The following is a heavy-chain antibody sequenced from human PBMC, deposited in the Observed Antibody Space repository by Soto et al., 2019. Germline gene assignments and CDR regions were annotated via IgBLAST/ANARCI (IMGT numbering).Heavy chain of an antibody. D-gene: IGHD2-2*01. CDR1: GFTFSNVW. V-gene: IGHV3-15*01. J-gene: IGHJ4*02. CDR3: VTVLPHANSWFDY. Sequence: GGSLGLCFAAIGFTFSNVWLRWVRQGTGKGLEWLGRIKSRTANETRDYASLARGRFIISRDDSKNMMYLQRNSLKSEDTGVYYCVTVLPHANSWFDYWGQGTPVPVSS. CDR2: IKSRTANETR.